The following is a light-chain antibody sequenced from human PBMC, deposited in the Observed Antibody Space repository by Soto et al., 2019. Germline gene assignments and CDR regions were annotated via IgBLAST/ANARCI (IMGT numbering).Light chain of an antibody. J-gene: IGKJ2*01. Sequence: EIVMTQSPATLSVSPGERATLSCRASQSVSSNLAWYQQKPGQAPRLLIYGASTRATGIPARFSGSGSGTEFTLIISSLQSEDSAVYYCQQYNDSFPYTFGQGTKVDIK. CDR2: GAS. CDR3: QQYNDSFPYT. V-gene: IGKV3-15*01. CDR1: QSVSSN.